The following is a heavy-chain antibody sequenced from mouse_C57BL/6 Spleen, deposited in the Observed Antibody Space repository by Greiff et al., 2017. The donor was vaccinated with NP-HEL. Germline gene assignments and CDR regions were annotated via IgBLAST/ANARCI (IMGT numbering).Heavy chain of an antibody. CDR3: ARDSNYGAY. D-gene: IGHD2-5*01. Sequence: SGAELARPGASVKLSCKASGYTFTSYGISWVKQRTGQGLEWIGEIYPRSGNTYYNEKFKGKATLTADKSSSTAYMELRSLTSEDSAVYFCARDSNYGAYWGQGTLVTVSA. CDR2: IYPRSGNT. J-gene: IGHJ3*01. CDR1: GYTFTSYG. V-gene: IGHV1-81*01.